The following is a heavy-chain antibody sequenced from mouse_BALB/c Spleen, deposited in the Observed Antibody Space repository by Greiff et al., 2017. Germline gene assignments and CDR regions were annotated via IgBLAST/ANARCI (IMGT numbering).Heavy chain of an antibody. CDR3: ARFITTRAWFAY. Sequence: DVKLQESGPGLVKPSQSLSLTCTVTGYSITSDYAWNWIRQFPGNKLEWMGYISYSGSTSYNPSLKSRISITRDTSKNQFFLQLNSVTTEDTATYYCARFITTRAWFAYWGQGTLVTVSA. CDR2: ISYSGST. V-gene: IGHV3-2*02. D-gene: IGHD1-1*01. J-gene: IGHJ3*01. CDR1: GYSITSDYA.